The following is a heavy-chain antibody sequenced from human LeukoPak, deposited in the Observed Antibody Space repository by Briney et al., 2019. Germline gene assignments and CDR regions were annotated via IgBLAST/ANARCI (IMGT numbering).Heavy chain of an antibody. D-gene: IGHD5-12*01. CDR3: AKEDIAGNGFPFDY. CDR1: GFTFSSYE. Sequence: GGSLRLYCAVFGFTFSSYEMNWVRQAPGKGPEWISYISSSGRSIYYADSVKGRFTISRDNAKNSVYLQMNSLGVEDTAVYYCAKEDIAGNGFPFDYWGQGTLVTVSS. CDR2: ISSSGRSI. V-gene: IGHV3-48*03. J-gene: IGHJ4*02.